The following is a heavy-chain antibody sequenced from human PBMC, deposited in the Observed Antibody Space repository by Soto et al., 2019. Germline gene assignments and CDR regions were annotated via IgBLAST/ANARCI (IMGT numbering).Heavy chain of an antibody. J-gene: IGHJ4*02. D-gene: IGHD6-19*01. V-gene: IGHV3-30*18. Sequence: GGSLRLSCAASGFTFRTYGMHWVRQAPGKGLEWVAFISDDGSQKYYGDSVKGRFTISRDNSKNTLSLRMISLRTEDTSVYYCAKEAPGGWHFFDTWGQGTLVTVSS. CDR1: GFTFRTYG. CDR2: ISDDGSQK. CDR3: AKEAPGGWHFFDT.